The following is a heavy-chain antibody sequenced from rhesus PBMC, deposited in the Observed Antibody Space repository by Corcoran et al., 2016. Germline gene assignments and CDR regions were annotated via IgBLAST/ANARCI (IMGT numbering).Heavy chain of an antibody. V-gene: IGHV1S2*01. CDR3: TRSAGRDWYCDL. D-gene: IGHD1-44*01. CDR2: INPYSGNT. CDR1: GYTFTDYY. J-gene: IGHJ2*01. Sequence: QVQLVQSGAEVKKPGSSVKVSCKASGYTFTDYYIHWVRQAPRQGLEWMGWINPYSGNTKYAQKFQGRVTVTRDTSTSTAYRELSSRRSEDTAVYYCTRSAGRDWYCDLWGPGTPITISS.